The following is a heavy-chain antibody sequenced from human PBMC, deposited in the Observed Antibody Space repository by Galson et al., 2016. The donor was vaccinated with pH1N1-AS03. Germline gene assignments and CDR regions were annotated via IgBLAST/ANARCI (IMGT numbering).Heavy chain of an antibody. D-gene: IGHD6-25*01. Sequence: SLRLSCAASGLIFSNYGMHWVRQAPGKGLEWVALIAYDGGNKQYGDSVRGRFTISRDNSKNMLYLQMDSLRPEDTALYYCTKRRATMAAAGHGYDYWGQGTLVTVSS. CDR1: GLIFSNYG. CDR2: IAYDGGNK. J-gene: IGHJ4*02. V-gene: IGHV3-30*18. CDR3: TKRRATMAAAGHGYDY.